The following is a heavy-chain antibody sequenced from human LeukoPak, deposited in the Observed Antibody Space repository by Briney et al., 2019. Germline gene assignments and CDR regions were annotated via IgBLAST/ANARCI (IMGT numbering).Heavy chain of an antibody. Sequence: PSETLSLTCTVSGGSISSSSYYWGWIRQPPGKGLEWIGSIYYSGSTYYNPSLKSQVTISVDTSKNQFPLKLSSVTAADTAVYYCARVRAARRYYYYYMDVWGKGTTVTVSS. CDR3: ARVRAARRYYYYYMDV. J-gene: IGHJ6*03. D-gene: IGHD6-6*01. CDR2: IYYSGST. CDR1: GGSISSSSYY. V-gene: IGHV4-39*06.